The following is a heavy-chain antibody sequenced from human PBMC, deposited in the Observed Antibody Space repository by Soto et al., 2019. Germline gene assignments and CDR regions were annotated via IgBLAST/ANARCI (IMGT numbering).Heavy chain of an antibody. D-gene: IGHD3-10*01. V-gene: IGHV1-8*01. J-gene: IGHJ6*03. CDR3: ARSPLWFGDHPYYCYYMDV. CDR2: MDPDSGNT. Sequence: QVQLVQSGAEVKKPGASVKVSCKASGYTFTSYDMNWVRQATGQGLEWMGWMDPDSGNTGYAQKLQGRVTMTRHTSISTAYMELSSLRSDDTAVYYCARSPLWFGDHPYYCYYMDVWGKGTTVTLSS. CDR1: GYTFTSYD.